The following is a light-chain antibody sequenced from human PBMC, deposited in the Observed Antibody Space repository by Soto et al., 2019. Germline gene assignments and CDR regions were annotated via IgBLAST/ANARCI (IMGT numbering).Light chain of an antibody. CDR2: AAY. CDR3: QQSYSTPPYT. CDR1: RDIDKF. J-gene: IGKJ2*01. Sequence: DIQMTQSPASLSASVGDRVTITCQASRDIDKFLNWYQQKPGKAPKLLIFAAYNLQSGVPSRFSGSGSGTDFTLTISSLQPEDFATYYCQQSYSTPPYTFGQGTKLDMK. V-gene: IGKV1-39*01.